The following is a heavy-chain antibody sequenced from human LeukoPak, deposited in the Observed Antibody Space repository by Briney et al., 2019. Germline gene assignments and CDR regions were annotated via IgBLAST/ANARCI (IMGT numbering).Heavy chain of an antibody. Sequence: SETLSLTCTVSGYSISSGYYWAWLRQPPGKGLEWIGSIYRTGSPYYNTSLKSRVTISVDTSKNQFSLKLSSVTAADTAVYYCARDSVAGKNYWGQGTLVTVSS. V-gene: IGHV4-38-2*02. J-gene: IGHJ4*02. CDR2: IYRTGSP. D-gene: IGHD6-19*01. CDR1: GYSISSGYY. CDR3: ARDSVAGKNY.